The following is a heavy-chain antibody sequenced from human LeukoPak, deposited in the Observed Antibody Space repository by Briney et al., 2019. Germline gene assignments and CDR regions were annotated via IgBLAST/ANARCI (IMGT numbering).Heavy chain of an antibody. CDR2: MNPNSGNT. J-gene: IGHJ5*02. D-gene: IGHD3-16*02. CDR3: ARGASRSYWFDP. CDR1: GYTFTSYD. Sequence: ASVKVSCKASGYTFTSYDINWVRQATGQGLEWMGWMNPNSGNTGYAQKFQGRVTKTRNTSISTAYMELSSLRSEDTAVYYCARGASRSYWFDPWGQGTLVTVSS. V-gene: IGHV1-8*01.